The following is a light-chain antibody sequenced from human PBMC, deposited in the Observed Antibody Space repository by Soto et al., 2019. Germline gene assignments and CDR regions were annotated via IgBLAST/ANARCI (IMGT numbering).Light chain of an antibody. CDR1: QGISSY. Sequence: AIRITQSPSSLSASTGDRVTITCRASQGISSYLAWYQQKPGKAPKLLIYAASTLQSGVPSRFSGSGSGTDFTLTISCLQSEDFATYYCQQYNNWPPWTFGQVTKVDIK. CDR2: AAS. J-gene: IGKJ1*01. V-gene: IGKV1-8*01. CDR3: QQYNNWPPWT.